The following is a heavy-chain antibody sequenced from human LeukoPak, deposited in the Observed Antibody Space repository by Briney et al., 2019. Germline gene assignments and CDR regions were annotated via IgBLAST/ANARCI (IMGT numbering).Heavy chain of an antibody. D-gene: IGHD2-15*01. CDR2: FDPEDGET. CDR3: ANLEDSPPY. J-gene: IGHJ4*02. V-gene: IGHV1-24*01. CDR1: VYSLTELS. Sequence: ASVKVSCKVAVYSLTELSIHWVRQAPRKGIEWVGDFDPEDGETIYAQKFQGRVTMTEDTSTDTADMELTSLRSEDTAVYYCANLEDSPPYWGQGTLVTVSS.